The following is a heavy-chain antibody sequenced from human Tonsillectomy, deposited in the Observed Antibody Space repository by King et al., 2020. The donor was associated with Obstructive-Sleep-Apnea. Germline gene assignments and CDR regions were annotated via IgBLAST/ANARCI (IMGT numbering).Heavy chain of an antibody. CDR2: IKQDGSEK. J-gene: IGHJ4*02. Sequence: VQLVESGGGLVQPGGSLRLSCAASGFTFSSYWMSWVRQAPGKGLEWVANIKQDGSEKYYVDSVKGRFTISRDNAKNSLYLQMNSLRAEDTAVYYCARENRVDTAMVTIYWGQGTLVTVSS. CDR3: ARENRVDTAMVTIY. D-gene: IGHD5-18*01. V-gene: IGHV3-7*03. CDR1: GFTFSSYW.